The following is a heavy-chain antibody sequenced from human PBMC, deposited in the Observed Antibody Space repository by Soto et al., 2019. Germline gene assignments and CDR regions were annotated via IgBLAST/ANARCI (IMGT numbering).Heavy chain of an antibody. D-gene: IGHD6-13*01. CDR2: IKSKTDGGTT. Sequence: EVQLVESGGGLVKPGGSLRLSCAASNFSFNNAWMNWVRQAPGKGLEWVGRIKSKTDGGTTDYAAPVKGRFTISRDDSKTTLYLQINSLETEDTAVYYCTSGSVSSSWFVVDHWGQGALITVSS. V-gene: IGHV3-15*07. J-gene: IGHJ4*02. CDR1: NFSFNNAW. CDR3: TSGSVSSSWFVVDH.